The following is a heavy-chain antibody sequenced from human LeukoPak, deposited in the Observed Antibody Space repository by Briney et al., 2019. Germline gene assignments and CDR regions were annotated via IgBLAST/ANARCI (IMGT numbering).Heavy chain of an antibody. V-gene: IGHV4-34*01. CDR1: GGSFSGYY. CDR2: INHSGST. CDR3: ARGLGLGDSNTGNGWFDP. J-gene: IGHJ5*02. Sequence: SETLSLTCAVYGGSFSGYYWSWIRQPPGKGLEWIGEINHSGSTNYNPSLNSRVTITVDTSKNQFSLKLSSVTAADTAVYYCARGLGLGDSNTGNGWFDPWGQGTLVTVSS. D-gene: IGHD3-16*01.